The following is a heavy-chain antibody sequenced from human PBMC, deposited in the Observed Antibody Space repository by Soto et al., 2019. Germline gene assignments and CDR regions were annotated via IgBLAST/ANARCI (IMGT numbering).Heavy chain of an antibody. D-gene: IGHD3-3*01. CDR1: GFSLTTSGVG. CDR2: IYWDDDK. CDR3: AHRVLRTVFGLVTTTAIYFDF. V-gene: IGHV2-5*02. J-gene: IGHJ4*02. Sequence: QITLNESGPTVVRPTETLTLTCRFSGFSLTTSGVGVGWIRQSPGKAPAWLALIYWDDDKRYSASLKSRLTITQDTSKNQVVLTVSDLDPTDTATYYCAHRVLRTVFGLVTTTAIYFDFWGQGTPVAVSS.